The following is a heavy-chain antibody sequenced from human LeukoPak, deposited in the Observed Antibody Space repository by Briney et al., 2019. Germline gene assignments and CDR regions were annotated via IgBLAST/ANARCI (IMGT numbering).Heavy chain of an antibody. D-gene: IGHD3-10*01. J-gene: IGHJ4*02. CDR2: FDPEDGET. CDR3: ATSDRFRGPLDY. V-gene: IGHV1-24*01. Sequence: ASVKVSCKVSGYTLTELSMHWVRQAPGKGLEWMGGFDPEDGETIYAQKFQGRVTMTEDTSTDTAYMELSSLRSEDTAVYYCATSDRFRGPLDYWGQGPLVTVPS. CDR1: GYTLTELS.